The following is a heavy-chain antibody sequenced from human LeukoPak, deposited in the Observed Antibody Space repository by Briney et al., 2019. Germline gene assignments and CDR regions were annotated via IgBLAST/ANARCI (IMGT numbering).Heavy chain of an antibody. CDR2: INHSGST. CDR3: ARRSSSWYYYGMDV. CDR1: GGSFSGYY. V-gene: IGHV4-34*01. Sequence: SETLSLTCAVYGGSFSGYYWSWIRQPPGKGLEWIGEINHSGSTNYSPSLKSRVTISVDTSKNQFSLKLSSVTAADTAVYYCARRSSSWYYYGMDVWGQGTTVTVSS. D-gene: IGHD6-13*01. J-gene: IGHJ6*02.